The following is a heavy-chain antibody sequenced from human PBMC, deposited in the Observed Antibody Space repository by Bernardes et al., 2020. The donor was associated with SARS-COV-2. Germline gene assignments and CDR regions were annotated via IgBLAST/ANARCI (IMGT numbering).Heavy chain of an antibody. CDR3: ASNPLYYYDSSGYAGAFDI. CDR2: IYYSGST. V-gene: IGHV4-31*03. CDR1: GGSISSGGYY. Sequence: LSLTCTVSGGSISSGGYYWSWIRQHPGKGLEWIGYIYYSGSTYYNPSLKSRVTISVDTSKNQFSLKLSSVTAADTAVYYCASNPLYYYDSSGYAGAFDIWGQGTMVTVSS. J-gene: IGHJ3*02. D-gene: IGHD3-22*01.